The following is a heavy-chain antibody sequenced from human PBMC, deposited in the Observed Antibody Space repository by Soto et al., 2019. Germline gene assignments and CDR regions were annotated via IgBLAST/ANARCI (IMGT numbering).Heavy chain of an antibody. V-gene: IGHV3-23*01. CDR2: ISGSRGFT. D-gene: IGHD2-15*01. J-gene: IGHJ4*02. CDR3: EKRKGENSGPFVS. CDR1: GFSLKTYA. Sequence: PGGSLRLSCAASGFSLKTYAVSWVRIPPGKGLEWVSPISGSRGFTYYADSVKGRFTISRDNGKNTVYLHMNSLRAEDTAIYYFEKRKGENSGPFVSWCQGTLHPVSS.